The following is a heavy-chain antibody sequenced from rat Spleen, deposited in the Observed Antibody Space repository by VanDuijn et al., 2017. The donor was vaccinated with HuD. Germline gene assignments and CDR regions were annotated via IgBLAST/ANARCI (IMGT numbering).Heavy chain of an antibody. D-gene: IGHD1-9*01. J-gene: IGHJ2*01. CDR2: TTNTGGST. V-gene: IGHV5S13*01. CDR1: GFTFSDYS. CDR3: ARRHYGYTDYFDY. Sequence: EVQLVETGGDLVQPGRSLKLSCAASGFTFSDYSMAWVRQAPKKGLEWVASTTNTGGSTYYPDSVKGRFTISRDNAKNTQYLQMDSLRSEDTATYYCARRHYGYTDYFDYWGQGVMVTVSS.